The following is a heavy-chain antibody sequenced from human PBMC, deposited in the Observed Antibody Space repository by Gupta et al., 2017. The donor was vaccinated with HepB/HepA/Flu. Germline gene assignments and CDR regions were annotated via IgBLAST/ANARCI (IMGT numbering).Heavy chain of an antibody. CDR3: ARGSGRSTRALDI. V-gene: IGHV3-7*01. J-gene: IGHJ3*02. D-gene: IGHD2-2*01. CDR1: GFTFSSHW. CDR2: IKQDGSER. Sequence: EVQLVESGGGLVQPGGSLRLSCAASGFTFSSHWMNWVRQAPGKGLEWVANIKQDGSERKYVDSVKGRFTISRDNAMDSMYLQMNSLRAEDTAVYYCARGSGRSTRALDIWGQGTVVTVSS.